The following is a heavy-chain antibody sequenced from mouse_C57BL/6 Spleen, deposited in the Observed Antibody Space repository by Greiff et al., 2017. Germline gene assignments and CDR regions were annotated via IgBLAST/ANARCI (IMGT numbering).Heavy chain of an antibody. V-gene: IGHV1-69*01. CDR1: GYTFTSYW. Sequence: QVQLQQPGAELVMPGASVKLSCKASGYTFTSYWMHWVKQRPGQGLEWIGEIDPSDSYTNYNQKFKGKSTLTVDKSSSTAYMQLSSLTSEDSAVYYCARSGRLRPNYYAMDYWGQGTSVTVSS. J-gene: IGHJ4*01. CDR2: IDPSDSYT. D-gene: IGHD2-4*01. CDR3: ARSGRLRPNYYAMDY.